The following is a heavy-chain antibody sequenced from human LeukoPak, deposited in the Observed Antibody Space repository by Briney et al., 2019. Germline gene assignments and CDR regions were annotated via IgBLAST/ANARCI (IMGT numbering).Heavy chain of an antibody. V-gene: IGHV3-30*02. D-gene: IGHD4-11*01. CDR3: ARDAHDYSNNNWFDP. CDR1: GFTFSSYG. CDR2: IRYDGSNK. J-gene: IGHJ5*02. Sequence: GGSLRLSCAASGFTFSSYGMHWVRQAPGKGLEWVAFIRYDGSNKYYADSVKGRFTISRDNSKNTLYLQMNSLRAEDTAVYYCARDAHDYSNNNWFDPWGQGTLVTVSS.